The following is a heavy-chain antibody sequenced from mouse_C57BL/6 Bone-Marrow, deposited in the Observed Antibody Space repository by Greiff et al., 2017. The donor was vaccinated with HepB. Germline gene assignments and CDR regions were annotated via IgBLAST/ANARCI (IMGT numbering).Heavy chain of an antibody. Sequence: EVMLVESGPGLVKPSQTVFLTCTVTGISITTGNYRWSWIRQFPGNKLEWIGYIYYSGTITYNPSLTSRTTITRDTPKNQFVLEMNSLTAEDTATYYCAREGDYFFFDYWGQGTTLTVSS. D-gene: IGHD1-1*01. J-gene: IGHJ2*01. CDR2: IYYSGTI. CDR1: GISITTGNYR. V-gene: IGHV3-5*01. CDR3: AREGDYFFFDY.